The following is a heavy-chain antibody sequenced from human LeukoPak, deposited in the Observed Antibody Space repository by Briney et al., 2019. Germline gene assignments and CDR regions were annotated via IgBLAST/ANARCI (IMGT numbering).Heavy chain of an antibody. CDR3: ATEVVVAAPGGYYFDY. CDR2: ISYDGSNK. CDR1: GFTFSSYA. D-gene: IGHD2-15*01. V-gene: IGHV3-30-3*01. Sequence: PGGSLRLSCAASGFTFSSYAMHWVRQAPGKGLEWVAVISYDGSNKYYADSVKGRFTISRDNSKNTLYLQMNSLRAEDTAVYYCATEVVVAAPGGYYFDYWGQGTLVTVSS. J-gene: IGHJ4*02.